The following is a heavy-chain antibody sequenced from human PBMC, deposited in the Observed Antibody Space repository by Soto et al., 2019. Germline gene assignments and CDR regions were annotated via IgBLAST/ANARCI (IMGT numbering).Heavy chain of an antibody. CDR3: ARGAGYSYGYGDY. Sequence: QVQLVESGGGVVQPGRSLRLSCAASGFTFSSYGMHWVRQAPGKGLEWVAVIWYDGSNKYYADSVKGRFTSSRDNSKNTLYLQMNSLRAEDTAVYYCARGAGYSYGYGDYWGQGTLVTVSS. J-gene: IGHJ4*02. V-gene: IGHV3-33*01. CDR1: GFTFSSYG. CDR2: IWYDGSNK. D-gene: IGHD5-18*01.